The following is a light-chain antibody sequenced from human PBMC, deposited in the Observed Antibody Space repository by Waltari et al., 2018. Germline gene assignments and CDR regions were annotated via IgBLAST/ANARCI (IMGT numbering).Light chain of an antibody. V-gene: IGKV4-1*01. CDR1: QTVLHSYSNKNY. J-gene: IGKJ4*01. CDR3: QQYLSSPPT. Sequence: DIVLTQSPDSLAVSLGERATINCKSSQTVLHSYSNKNYLAWYQQKPGQPPKLLIYWASTRESGVPARFSGSGSGTDFTLTITSLQTEDAAVYHCQQYLSSPPTFGGGTKVEIK. CDR2: WAS.